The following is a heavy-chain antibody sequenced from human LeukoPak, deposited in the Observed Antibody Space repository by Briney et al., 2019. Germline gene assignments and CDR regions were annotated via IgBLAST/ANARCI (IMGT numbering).Heavy chain of an antibody. V-gene: IGHV4-30-4*08. D-gene: IGHD5-12*01. J-gene: IGHJ4*02. CDR2: IYYSGST. Sequence: SETLSLTCTVSGGSISSGDYYWSWIRQPPGKGLEWIGYIYYSGSTYYNPSLKSRVTISVDTSKNQFSLKLSSVTAADTAVYYCARIVATTIHYFDYWGQGTLVTVSS. CDR3: ARIVATTIHYFDY. CDR1: GGSISSGDYY.